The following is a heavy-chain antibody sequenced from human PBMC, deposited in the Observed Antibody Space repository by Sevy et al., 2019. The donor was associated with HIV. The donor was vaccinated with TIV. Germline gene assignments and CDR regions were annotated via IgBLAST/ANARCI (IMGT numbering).Heavy chain of an antibody. CDR1: DGSFSGYY. CDR2: INHSGST. D-gene: IGHD6-13*01. V-gene: IGHV4-34*01. CDR3: ARYGYSSSWFQYYFDY. Sequence: SETLSLTCAVYDGSFSGYYWSWIRQPPGKGLEWIGEINHSGSTNYNPSLKSRVTISVDTSKNQFSLKLSSVTAADTAVYYCARYGYSSSWFQYYFDYWGQGTLVTVSS. J-gene: IGHJ4*02.